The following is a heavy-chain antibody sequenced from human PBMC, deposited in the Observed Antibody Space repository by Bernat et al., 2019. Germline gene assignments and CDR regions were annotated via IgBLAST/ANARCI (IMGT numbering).Heavy chain of an antibody. J-gene: IGHJ4*02. CDR1: GYIFTTYA. CDR2: INTNTGNP. V-gene: IGHV7-4-1*02. CDR3: ARDRGGRLRLFEY. D-gene: IGHD4-17*01. Sequence: VRLVQSGSELKEPGASVKVSCKASGYIFTTYAMNWVRQAPGRGPEWMGWINTNTGNPTYVQGFKGRFVFSVNTSVSTAYLQISSLKAEETAVYYCARDRGGRLRLFEYWGQGTLVTVSS.